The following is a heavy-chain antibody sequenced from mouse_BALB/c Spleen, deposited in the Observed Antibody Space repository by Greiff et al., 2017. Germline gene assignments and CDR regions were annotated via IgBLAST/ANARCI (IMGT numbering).Heavy chain of an antibody. J-gene: IGHJ4*01. CDR1: GYTFTSYY. Sequence: QVQLQQPGAELVKPGASVKLSCTASGYTFTSYYMYWVKQRPGQGLEWIGGISPSNGGTNFTEKFKSKATLTVDKTSSTAYMQRSSLTSEDSAVYYYTRSHYYGSSLGYWGQGTTLTVSS. CDR3: TRSHYYGSSLGY. V-gene: IGHV1S81*02. CDR2: ISPSNGGT. D-gene: IGHD1-1*01.